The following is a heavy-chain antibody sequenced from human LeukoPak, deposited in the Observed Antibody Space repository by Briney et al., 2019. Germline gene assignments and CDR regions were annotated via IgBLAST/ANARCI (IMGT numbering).Heavy chain of an antibody. J-gene: IGHJ4*02. CDR1: GYSFTSYW. D-gene: IGHD3-16*01. V-gene: IGHV5-51*01. CDR3: ARFGASGESYAAPLDY. CDR2: IYPGDSDT. Sequence: GESLKISCKGSGYSFTSYWIGWVRQMPGKGLEWMGIIYPGDSDTRYSPSFQGQVTISADKSISTAYLQWTSLKASDTAIYYCARFGASGESYAAPLDYWGQGTLVTVSS.